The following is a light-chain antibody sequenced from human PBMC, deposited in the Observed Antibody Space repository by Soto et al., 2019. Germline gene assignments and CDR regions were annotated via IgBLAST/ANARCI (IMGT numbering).Light chain of an antibody. CDR1: QNVHTN. V-gene: IGKV3-15*01. Sequence: EVVMTQSPATLSVSPGDGATLSCRASQNVHTNLAWYQQKPGQAPRLLLYDTSTRATDIPFRFSGGGSGTEFTLTISSLQSEDFAVYYCQQYNNWPLTFGGGTNVEIK. CDR2: DTS. CDR3: QQYNNWPLT. J-gene: IGKJ4*02.